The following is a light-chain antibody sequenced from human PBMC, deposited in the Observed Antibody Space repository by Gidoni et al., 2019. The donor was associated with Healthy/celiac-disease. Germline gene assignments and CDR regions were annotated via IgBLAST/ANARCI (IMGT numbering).Light chain of an antibody. CDR3: QQYGSSPFT. CDR1: QSVSSSY. Sequence: DIELTQSPCTLSLSPGDRATLSCRASQSVSSSYLAWYQQKPGQAPRLLIYGASSRDTGIPERFSGSGSGTDFTLTISRLEPEDFAVYYCQQYGSSPFTFGGGTKVEIK. CDR2: GAS. V-gene: IGKV3-20*01. J-gene: IGKJ4*01.